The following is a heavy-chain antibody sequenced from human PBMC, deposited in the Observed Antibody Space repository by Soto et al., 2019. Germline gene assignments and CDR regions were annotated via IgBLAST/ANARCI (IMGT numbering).Heavy chain of an antibody. CDR2: SSGSGGST. J-gene: IGHJ3*02. V-gene: IGHV3-23*01. CDR3: AKDRGGAVADFDALDI. Sequence: PGASLRLSCAASGFTFSSYAMSWLRQAPGKGLEGVSASSGSGGSTYYADSVNGRFTISRDNSKNTLYLQMNSLRAEDTAVYYCAKDRGGAVADFDALDIWGQGTMVTVSS. CDR1: GFTFSSYA. D-gene: IGHD6-19*01.